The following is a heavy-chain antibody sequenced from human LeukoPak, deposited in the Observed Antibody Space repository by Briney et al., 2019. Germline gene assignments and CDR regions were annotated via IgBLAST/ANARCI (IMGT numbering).Heavy chain of an antibody. CDR2: THDSGTT. D-gene: IGHD5-12*01. J-gene: IGHJ5*02. CDR3: AVEHDGATYSNL. CDR1: GGSISGSY. Sequence: PSVTLSLNCTVSGGSISGSYWNWIRQPPGKGLEWIGCTHDSGTTNYNPSLKSRVTISLHTSKNQFSLRLTSVTAADTAVYYCAVEHDGATYSNLWGQGTLVAVSS. V-gene: IGHV4-59*01.